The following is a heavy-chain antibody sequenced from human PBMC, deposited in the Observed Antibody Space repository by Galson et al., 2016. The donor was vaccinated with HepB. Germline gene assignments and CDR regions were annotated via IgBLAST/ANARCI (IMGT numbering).Heavy chain of an antibody. CDR2: IRSDGGNN. CDR1: GFTFSNYG. J-gene: IGHJ4*02. V-gene: IGHV3-33*06. CDR3: AKPRGSYSVCEY. D-gene: IGHD1-26*01. Sequence: SLRLSCAASGFTFSNYGMHWVRQAPGKGLEWVALIRSDGGNNYYADSVRGRFPISRDNSENTLYLQMNSLRAEDTAVYYCAKPRGSYSVCEYRGQGALVTVSS.